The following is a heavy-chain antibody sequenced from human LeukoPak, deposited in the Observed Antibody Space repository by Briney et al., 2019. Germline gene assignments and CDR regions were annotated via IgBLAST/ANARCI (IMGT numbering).Heavy chain of an antibody. D-gene: IGHD2-2*03. CDR3: ARDGCCSSTSCEPYNWFDP. V-gene: IGHV1-69*05. CDR2: IIHIFGTA. Sequence: SVKVSCKPSGGTFSSYAISWVRQPPAQGLAWMGGIIHIFGTANYAQKFQGRVTITTDDTTSTAYMELSSLRSEDTGVYYCARDGCCSSTSCEPYNWFDPWGQGTLVSVSS. CDR1: GGTFSSYA. J-gene: IGHJ5*02.